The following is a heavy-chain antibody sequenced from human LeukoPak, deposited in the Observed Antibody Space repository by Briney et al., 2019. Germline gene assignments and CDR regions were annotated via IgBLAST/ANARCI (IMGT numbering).Heavy chain of an antibody. V-gene: IGHV3-15*01. CDR1: GFTFSDAW. Sequence: GGSLRLSCAASGFTFSDAWLTWVRQAPGKGLEWVGRIKRKTDGGTAHYAAPVKGRFTISRDDSETTLYLQMNSLKTEDTAVYYCTRGRRATHDYWGQGTLVTVSS. CDR3: TRGRRATHDY. J-gene: IGHJ4*02. D-gene: IGHD1-26*01. CDR2: IKRKTDGGTA.